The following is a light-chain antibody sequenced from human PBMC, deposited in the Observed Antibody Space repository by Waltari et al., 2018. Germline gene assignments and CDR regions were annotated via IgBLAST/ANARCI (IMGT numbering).Light chain of an antibody. V-gene: IGKV3-11*01. J-gene: IGKJ4*01. CDR2: DAS. CDR1: QRIANN. Sequence: EIVLMQSPATLSLSPGERATLSCRASQRIANNLYRYRQKAAQAPSLLIYDASNRATGVPARCSGSGSGTDFSLTISSLEPEDFAVYYCHQRSDWPLTFGGGSRVEMK. CDR3: HQRSDWPLT.